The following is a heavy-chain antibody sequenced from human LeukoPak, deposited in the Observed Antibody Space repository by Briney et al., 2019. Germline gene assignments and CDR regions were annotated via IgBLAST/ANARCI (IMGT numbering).Heavy chain of an antibody. CDR1: GFTLSDYY. V-gene: IGHV3-11*04. D-gene: IGHD1-26*01. CDR3: ARDSGTFYGGY. J-gene: IGHJ4*02. Sequence: NPGGSLRLSCAASGFTLSDYYMTWIRQAPGKGLEWVSYVSNGGSSSILYADSVKGRFTISRDNAKNSLYLLMNSLRAEDTAVYYCARDSGTFYGGYWGQGTLVTVSS. CDR2: VSNGGSSSI.